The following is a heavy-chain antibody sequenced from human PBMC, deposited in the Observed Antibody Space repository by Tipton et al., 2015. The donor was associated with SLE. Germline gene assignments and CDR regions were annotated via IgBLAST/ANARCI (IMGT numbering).Heavy chain of an antibody. CDR3: AREFLNPVTTVHYYFDL. V-gene: IGHV4-4*07. CDR1: GGSISSYY. J-gene: IGHJ2*01. D-gene: IGHD4-11*01. CDR2: IYINENT. Sequence: TLSLTCTVSGGSISSYYWSWIRQPAGGGLEWIGRIYINENTNYNPSLKSRVILSVDTSKNHFSLKLIAVTAADPAVYYCAREFLNPVTTVHYYFDLWGRGTLVTVSS.